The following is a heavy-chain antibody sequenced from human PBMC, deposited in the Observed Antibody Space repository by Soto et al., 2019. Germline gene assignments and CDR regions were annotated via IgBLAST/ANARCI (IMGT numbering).Heavy chain of an antibody. Sequence: QVQLVQSGAEVKKPGSSVKVSCKASGGTFSSYTINWVRQAPGQGLEWMGGIIPFFGTSNYAQKFQGRVTITADDSTSTAYMELSSLRSDDTAVYYCARVGYSINYGMAVWGQGTTVTVSS. CDR1: GGTFSSYT. CDR2: IIPFFGTS. CDR3: ARVGYSINYGMAV. D-gene: IGHD1-26*01. V-gene: IGHV1-69*01. J-gene: IGHJ6*02.